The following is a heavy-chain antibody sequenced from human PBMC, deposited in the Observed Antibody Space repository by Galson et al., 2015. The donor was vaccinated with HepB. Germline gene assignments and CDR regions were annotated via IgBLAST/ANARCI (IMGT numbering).Heavy chain of an antibody. J-gene: IGHJ5*02. Sequence: SVKVFCKASGGTLNSHAISWVRQAPGQGLEWMGRVIPMFDVADYPQKFQDRVTITADKSTNTVYLELSTLRSDDTAVYFCANQSTSSVGNWFDPWGQGTLVTVSS. V-gene: IGHV1-69*04. CDR2: VIPMFDVA. D-gene: IGHD1-26*01. CDR3: ANQSTSSVGNWFDP. CDR1: GGTLNSHA.